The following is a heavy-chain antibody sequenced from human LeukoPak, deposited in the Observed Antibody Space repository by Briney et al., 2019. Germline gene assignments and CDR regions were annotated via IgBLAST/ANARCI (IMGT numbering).Heavy chain of an antibody. CDR1: GFNFNNYG. Sequence: GRSLRLSCVASGFNFNNYGMHWVRQAPGKGLDWVASIAYDGSNENYAESVKGRFTISRDNSKNTLYMQLNSLRTEDTAVYYCARPSGSVTIFGVVDYFDYWGQGSLVTVSS. D-gene: IGHD3-3*01. J-gene: IGHJ4*02. CDR2: IAYDGSNE. V-gene: IGHV3-30*04. CDR3: ARPSGSVTIFGVVDYFDY.